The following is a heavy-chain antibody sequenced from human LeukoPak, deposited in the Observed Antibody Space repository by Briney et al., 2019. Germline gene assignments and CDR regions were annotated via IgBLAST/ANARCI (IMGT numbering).Heavy chain of an antibody. CDR1: GFTFRTYG. V-gene: IGHV3-30*02. J-gene: IGHJ4*02. CDR2: IRYDGSNK. Sequence: PGGSLRLSCAASGFTFRTYGMHWVRQAPGKGLEWVAFIRYDGSNKYYADSVKGRLTISRDNSKNTLYLQMNSLRAEDTAVYYCAKDRGVVTTIDYWGRGTLVTVSS. D-gene: IGHD4-17*01. CDR3: AKDRGVVTTIDY.